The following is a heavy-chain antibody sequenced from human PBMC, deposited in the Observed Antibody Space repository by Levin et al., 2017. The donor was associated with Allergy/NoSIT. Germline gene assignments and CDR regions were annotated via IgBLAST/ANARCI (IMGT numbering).Heavy chain of an antibody. CDR1: GFTFSDYY. D-gene: IGHD3-10*01. Sequence: GESLKISCAASGFTFSDYYMSWIRQAPGKGLEWISYIITSGTHTSYADSVKGRFTISRDNANNLVFLQMNSLRAEDTAVYYCASRYGSGTYYQGNNYWGQGTLGTVSS. V-gene: IGHV3-11*03. CDR3: ASRYGSGTYYQGNNY. J-gene: IGHJ4*02. CDR2: IITSGTHT.